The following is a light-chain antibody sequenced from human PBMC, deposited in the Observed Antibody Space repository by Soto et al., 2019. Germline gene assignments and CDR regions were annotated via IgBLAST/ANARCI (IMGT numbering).Light chain of an antibody. CDR2: DAS. Sequence: EIVLTQSPGTLSLSPGERATLSCRARQSVSSSYLAWYQQKAGQAPRLLIYDASSRATGIPDRFSGSGSGTDFTLTISRLEPEDFAVYYSQHYGSSRTFGQGTKVDIK. J-gene: IGKJ1*01. CDR1: QSVSSSY. V-gene: IGKV3-20*01. CDR3: QHYGSSRT.